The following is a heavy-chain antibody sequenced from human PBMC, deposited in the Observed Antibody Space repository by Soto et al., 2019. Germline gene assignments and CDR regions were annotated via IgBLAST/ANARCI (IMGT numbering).Heavy chain of an antibody. CDR2: INAGNGNT. J-gene: IGHJ6*02. CDR3: ARDIVARIAAGLYGMDV. Sequence: GASVKVSCKASGYTFTSYAMHWVRQAPGQRLEWMGWINAGNGNTKYSQKFQGRVTITRDTSASTAYMELSSLRSEDTAVYYCARDIVARIAAGLYGMDVWGQGTTVTVSS. CDR1: GYTFTSYA. V-gene: IGHV1-3*01. D-gene: IGHD6-25*01.